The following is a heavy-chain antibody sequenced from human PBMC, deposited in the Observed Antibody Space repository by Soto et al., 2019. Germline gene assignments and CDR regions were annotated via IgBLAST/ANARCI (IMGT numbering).Heavy chain of an antibody. Sequence: PGGSLRLSCAASGFTFSSYSMNWVRQAPGKGLEWVSSISSSSSYIYYADSVKGRFTISRDNAKNSLYLQMNSLRAEDTAVYYCARDGFYGDYLHYYYYGMDVWGQGTTVTVSS. CDR2: ISSSSSYI. D-gene: IGHD4-17*01. CDR3: ARDGFYGDYLHYYYYGMDV. V-gene: IGHV3-21*01. CDR1: GFTFSSYS. J-gene: IGHJ6*02.